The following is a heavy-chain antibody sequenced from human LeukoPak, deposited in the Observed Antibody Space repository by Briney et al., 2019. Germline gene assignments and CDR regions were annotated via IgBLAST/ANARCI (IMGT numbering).Heavy chain of an antibody. V-gene: IGHV3-74*01. J-gene: IGHJ5*02. CDR1: GFTLNKYW. CDR2: ITGDGSDI. D-gene: IGHD4-17*01. CDR3: ARDAYTTTSNWLDP. Sequence: GGSLRLSCEASGFTLNKYWMHWVRQAPGKGLVWVSRITGDGSDIAYADSVNGRCTVSRDDAKNTLFLQMTSLRVEDTAIYYCARDAYTTTSNWLDPWGQGTLVTVSS.